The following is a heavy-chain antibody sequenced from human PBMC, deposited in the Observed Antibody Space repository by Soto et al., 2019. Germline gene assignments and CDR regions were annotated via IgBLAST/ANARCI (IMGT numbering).Heavy chain of an antibody. CDR1: GYTFTSYG. Sequence: QVQLVQSGAEVKKPGASVKVSCKASGYTFTSYGLSWVRQAPGQGLEWMGRISAYNYNTNYAQKLQGRVTMTTDTSTSTAYTELSSLRTDDMAAYYCVRVVGAPAPSFDPWGQGTLVTVPS. CDR3: VRVVGAPAPSFDP. D-gene: IGHD1-26*01. J-gene: IGHJ5*02. CDR2: ISAYNYNT. V-gene: IGHV1-18*03.